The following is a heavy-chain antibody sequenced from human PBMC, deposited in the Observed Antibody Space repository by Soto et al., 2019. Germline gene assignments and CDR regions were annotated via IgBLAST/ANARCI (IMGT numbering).Heavy chain of an antibody. CDR1: GGTFSSYA. V-gene: IGHV1-69*13. CDR3: ASSIAARPRSFDY. D-gene: IGHD6-6*01. CDR2: IIPIFGTA. J-gene: IGHJ4*02. Sequence: VASVKVSCKASGGTFSSYAISWVRQAPGQGLEWMGGIIPIFGTANYAQKFQGRVTITADESTSTAYMELSSLRSEDTAVYYCASSIAARPRSFDYWGQGTLVTVSS.